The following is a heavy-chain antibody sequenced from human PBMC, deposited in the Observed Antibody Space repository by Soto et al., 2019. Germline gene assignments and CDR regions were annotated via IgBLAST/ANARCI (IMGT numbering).Heavy chain of an antibody. D-gene: IGHD2-15*01. J-gene: IGHJ5*02. Sequence: GASVKVSCKASGYTFTSYDISWVRQAPGQGLEWMGWISTYNGNTNYAQKLKGRVTMTTDTSTSTANMELRSLRSDNTAVYYCARGFRVAATRWWFDPWGQGTLVTVSS. CDR3: ARGFRVAATRWWFDP. V-gene: IGHV1-18*01. CDR2: ISTYNGNT. CDR1: GYTFTSYD.